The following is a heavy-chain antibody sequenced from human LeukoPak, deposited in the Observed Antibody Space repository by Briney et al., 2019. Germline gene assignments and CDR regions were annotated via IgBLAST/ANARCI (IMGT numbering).Heavy chain of an antibody. D-gene: IGHD6-19*01. J-gene: IGHJ4*02. CDR3: ARINSGWYFDY. V-gene: IGHV4-59*11. Sequence: ASETLSLTCIVSGGSISSHYWTWIRQPPGKGLEYIGYIYYSGNTNYNPSLKSRVTISVDRSKNQFSLKLTSVTAEDTAVYYCARINSGWYFDYWGQGTLVTVSS. CDR1: GGSISSHY. CDR2: IYYSGNT.